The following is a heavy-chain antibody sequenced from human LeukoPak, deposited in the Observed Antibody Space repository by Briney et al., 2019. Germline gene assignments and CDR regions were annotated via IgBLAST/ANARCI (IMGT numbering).Heavy chain of an antibody. V-gene: IGHV4-59*01. Sequence: PSETLSLTCTVSGGSISSYYWSWIRQPPGKGLEWIGYIYYSGSTNYNPSLKSRVTISVDTSKNQFSLTLSSVPAADTAVYYCARDAAGTYYYYYMDVWGKGTTVTVSS. D-gene: IGHD6-19*01. CDR3: ARDAAGTYYYYYMDV. J-gene: IGHJ6*03. CDR1: GGSISSYY. CDR2: IYYSGST.